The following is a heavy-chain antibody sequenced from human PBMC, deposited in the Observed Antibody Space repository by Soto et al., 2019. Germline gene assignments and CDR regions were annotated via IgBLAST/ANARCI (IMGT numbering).Heavy chain of an antibody. V-gene: IGHV1-18*01. J-gene: IGHJ6*02. Sequence: QVQLVQSGAEVKKPGASVKVSCKASGYTFTSYGISWVRQAPGQGLEWMGWISAYNGNTNYAQKPQGRGTMTTDPSPSTAYMELRSLRSDDTAVYYCARDRDDTQVDYDSQYYYGMDVWGQGTTVTVSS. D-gene: IGHD4-17*01. CDR1: GYTFTSYG. CDR2: ISAYNGNT. CDR3: ARDRDDTQVDYDSQYYYGMDV.